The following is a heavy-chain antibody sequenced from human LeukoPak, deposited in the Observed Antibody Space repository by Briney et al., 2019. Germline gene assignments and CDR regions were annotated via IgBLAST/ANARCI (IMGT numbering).Heavy chain of an antibody. Sequence: GGSLRLSCAASGFTFNTYEMNGVRQAPGKGLEWLAYIPSSGSTIYYADYVKGRFTISRDNAKNSLYLQMNSLRAEDTAVYYCARGGWNYVFNYWGQGTLVTVYS. V-gene: IGHV3-48*03. CDR1: GFTFNTYE. CDR3: ARGGWNYVFNY. CDR2: IPSSGSTI. D-gene: IGHD1-7*01. J-gene: IGHJ4*02.